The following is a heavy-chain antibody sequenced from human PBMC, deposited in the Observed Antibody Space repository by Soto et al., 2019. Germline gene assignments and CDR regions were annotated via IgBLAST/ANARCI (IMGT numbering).Heavy chain of an antibody. CDR1: GFGFRSYG. D-gene: IGHD1-26*01. J-gene: IGHJ3*02. CDR2: IWHDGSYK. CDR3: VREGRGPYRDALDI. V-gene: IGHV3-33*01. Sequence: QEQLVESGGGVVQPGRSLRLSCAASGFGFRSYGMHWVRQAPGKGLEWSAVIWHDGSYKYYAESVKGRFTISRDNSEDTLYLQMNSLRAEDTAVYYCVREGRGPYRDALDIWGQGTMVIISS.